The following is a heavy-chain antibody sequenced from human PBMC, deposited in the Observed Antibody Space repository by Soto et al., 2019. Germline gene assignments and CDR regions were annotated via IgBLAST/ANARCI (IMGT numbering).Heavy chain of an antibody. J-gene: IGHJ4*02. V-gene: IGHV4-39*01. CDR1: GGSISSSSYY. D-gene: IGHD3-10*01. CDR2: IYYSGST. Sequence: QLQLQESGPGLVKPSETLSLTCTVSGGSISSSSYYWGWIRQPPGEGLEWIGSIYYSGSTYYNPSLKIRVTISVDTSKTQFSLKLSSVTAADTAVYYCARHLYYYGSGSHNWGQGTLVTVSS. CDR3: ARHLYYYGSGSHN.